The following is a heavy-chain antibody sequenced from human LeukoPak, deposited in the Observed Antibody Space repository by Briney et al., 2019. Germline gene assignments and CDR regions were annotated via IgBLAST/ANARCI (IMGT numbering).Heavy chain of an antibody. CDR2: ISYDGSNK. J-gene: IGHJ4*02. Sequence: GGSLRLSCAASGFTFSSYAMRWVRQAPGKGLEWVAVISYDGSNKYYADSVKGRFTISRDNSKNTLYLQMNSLRAEDTAVYYCARDVLTYGSYFDYWGQGTLVTVSS. V-gene: IGHV3-30-3*01. D-gene: IGHD3-10*01. CDR1: GFTFSSYA. CDR3: ARDVLTYGSYFDY.